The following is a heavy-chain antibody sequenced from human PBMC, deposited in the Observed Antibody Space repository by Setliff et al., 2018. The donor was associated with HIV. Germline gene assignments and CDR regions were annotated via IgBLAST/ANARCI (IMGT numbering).Heavy chain of an antibody. D-gene: IGHD3-16*01. J-gene: IGHJ6*04. V-gene: IGHV4-39*07. CDR1: GGSFTSRSYY. Sequence: SETLSLTCTVSGGSFTSRSYYWGWIRQPPGKGLEWIGYMYYSGGTSYNPSLKSRVTISVDTSKKQFSLKVTSVTAADTAVYYCARGDTPDVWGKGTTVTVSS. CDR3: ARGDTPDV. CDR2: MYYSGGT.